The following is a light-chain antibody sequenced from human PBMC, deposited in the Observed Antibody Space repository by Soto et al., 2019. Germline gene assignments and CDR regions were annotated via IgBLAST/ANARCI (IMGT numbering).Light chain of an antibody. CDR2: DAS. CDR3: QQYNNWPPLT. Sequence: EIVMTQSPATLSVSPGERATLSCRASQSVNSDLAWYQQKPGQAPRLLIYDASTRATGIPARFSGVGSGTEFTLTISSLQSEDFAVYYCQQYNNWPPLTFGGGNKVEI. CDR1: QSVNSD. J-gene: IGKJ4*01. V-gene: IGKV3-15*01.